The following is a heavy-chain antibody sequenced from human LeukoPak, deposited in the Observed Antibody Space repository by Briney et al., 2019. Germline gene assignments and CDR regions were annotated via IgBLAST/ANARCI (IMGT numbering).Heavy chain of an antibody. V-gene: IGHV3-30-3*01. Sequence: GSLRLSCAASGFTFSSYAMHWVRQAPGKGLEWVAVISYDGSNKYYADSVKGRFTISRDSSKNTLYLQMNSLRAEDTAVYYCARDLSMTTVTTIDYWGQGTLVTVSS. D-gene: IGHD4-11*01. CDR2: ISYDGSNK. CDR1: GFTFSSYA. J-gene: IGHJ4*02. CDR3: ARDLSMTTVTTIDY.